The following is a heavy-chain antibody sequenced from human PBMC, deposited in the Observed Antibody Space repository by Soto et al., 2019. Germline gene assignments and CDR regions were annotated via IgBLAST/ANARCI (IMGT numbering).Heavy chain of an antibody. CDR1: GFTFSSYG. J-gene: IGHJ4*02. CDR2: ISYDGNNK. Sequence: PGGSLRLSCAASGFTFSSYGMHWVRQAPGKGLECVAVISYDGNNKYYADSVKGRFTISRDNFKNTLYLQMDSLRAEDTAMYYCAKDHLETTVTTPSYWGQGTLVTVYS. CDR3: AKDHLETTVTTPSY. D-gene: IGHD4-17*01. V-gene: IGHV3-30*18.